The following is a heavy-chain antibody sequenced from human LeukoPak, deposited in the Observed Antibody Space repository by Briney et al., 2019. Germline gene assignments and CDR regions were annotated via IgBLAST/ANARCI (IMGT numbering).Heavy chain of an antibody. CDR2: INPNSGGT. CDR3: ARDYYGSSGYYLSI. D-gene: IGHD3-22*01. Sequence: ASVKVSCKASGYTFTGYYMHWVRQAPGQGLEWMGWINPNSGGTNYAQKFQGRVTMTRDTSISTAYMELSRLRSDDTAVYYCARDYYGSSGYYLSIWGQGTMVTVSS. V-gene: IGHV1-2*02. J-gene: IGHJ3*02. CDR1: GYTFTGYY.